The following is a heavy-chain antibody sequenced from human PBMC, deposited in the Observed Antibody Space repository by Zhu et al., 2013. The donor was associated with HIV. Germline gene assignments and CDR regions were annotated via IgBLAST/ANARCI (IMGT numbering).Heavy chain of an antibody. J-gene: IGHJ4*02. CDR1: GYTFRSHG. Sequence: QVQLVQSEAEVKTPGASVKVSCKASGYTFRSHGVTWVRQAPGQGLEWMGWISAYNGDTRYAQKFQGRVTMTTDTPTSTAYMELRSLRSDDTAVYYCARDPTNTSGRFVFNDFWGQGTLVTVSS. CDR2: ISAYNGDT. CDR3: ARDPTNTSGRFVFNDF. V-gene: IGHV1-18*01. D-gene: IGHD6-19*01.